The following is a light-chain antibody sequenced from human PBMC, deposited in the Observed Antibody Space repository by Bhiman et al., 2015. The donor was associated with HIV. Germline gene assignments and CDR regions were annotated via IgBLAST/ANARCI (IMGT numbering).Light chain of an antibody. CDR1: KLGNRY. Sequence: SYELTQPPSLSVSPGQTASITCSGDKLGNRYACWYQQKPGQSPVLVIYQDNKRPSGIPERFSGSTSATTVTLTISGVQPEDEADYYCQAADTTGTYPVIGGGTKLTVL. V-gene: IGLV3-25*03. J-gene: IGLJ2*01. CDR3: QAADTTGTYPV. CDR2: QDN.